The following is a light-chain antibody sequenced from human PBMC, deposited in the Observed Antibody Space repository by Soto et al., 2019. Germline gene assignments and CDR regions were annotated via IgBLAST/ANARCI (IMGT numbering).Light chain of an antibody. J-gene: IGLJ2*01. CDR2: EVS. CDR1: SSDVGGYNY. CDR3: SSYAASNKHVV. Sequence: QSALTQPPSASGSPGQSVTISCTGTSSDVGGYNYVSWYQQHPGKAPKLMIYEVSKRPSGVPDRFSGSKSGNTASLTVSGLQAEDEADYYCSSYAASNKHVVFGGGTKLTVL. V-gene: IGLV2-8*01.